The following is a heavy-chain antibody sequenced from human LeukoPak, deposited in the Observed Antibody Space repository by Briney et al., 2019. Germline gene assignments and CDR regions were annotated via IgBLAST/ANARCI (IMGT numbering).Heavy chain of an antibody. CDR2: IYTSGST. V-gene: IGHV4-61*02. J-gene: IGHJ5*02. CDR3: ARGSLVDEMFDP. CDR1: GGSISSGSYY. D-gene: IGHD2-15*01. Sequence: PSETLSLTCTVSGGSISSGSYYWSWIRQPAGKGLEWIGRIYTSGSTNYNPSLKSRVTISVDTSKNQFSLKLSSVTAADTAVYYCARGSLVDEMFDPWGQGTLVTVSS.